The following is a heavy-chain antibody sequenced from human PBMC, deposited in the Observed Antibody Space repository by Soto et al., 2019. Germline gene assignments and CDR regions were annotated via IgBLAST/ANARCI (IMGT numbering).Heavy chain of an antibody. D-gene: IGHD4-17*01. CDR3: ARTTAVPNSLRSRYFFDY. CDR1: GGSVSDKTYY. Sequence: ETLSLTCSVSGGSVSDKTYYWSWIRQPPGKRLEWIGYVYYSGTTNYNPSLKSRVTISVDLSKSQFSLRLSSVTTADTALYYCARTTAVPNSLRSRYFFDYWGQGTLVTVSS. CDR2: VYYSGTT. V-gene: IGHV4-61*01. J-gene: IGHJ4*02.